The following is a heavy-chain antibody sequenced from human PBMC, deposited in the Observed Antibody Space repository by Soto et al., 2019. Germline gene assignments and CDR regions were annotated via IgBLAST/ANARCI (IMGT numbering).Heavy chain of an antibody. J-gene: IGHJ3*02. CDR2: ISSSGSTI. V-gene: IGHV3-48*02. CDR1: GFTFSSYS. Sequence: GGSLRLSCAASGFTFSSYSMNWVRQAPGKGLEWVSYISSSGSTIYYADSVKGRFTISRDNAKNSLYLQMNSLRDEDTAVYYCARDEFGAGSSGNTDDFDIWGQGTMVTVSS. D-gene: IGHD3-22*01. CDR3: ARDEFGAGSSGNTDDFDI.